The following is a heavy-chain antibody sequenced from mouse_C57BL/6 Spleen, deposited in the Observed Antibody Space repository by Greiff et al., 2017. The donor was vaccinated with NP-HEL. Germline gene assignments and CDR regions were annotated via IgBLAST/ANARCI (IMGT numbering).Heavy chain of an antibody. D-gene: IGHD1-3*01. CDR1: GYAFSSSW. J-gene: IGHJ1*03. CDR3: ARTHPKCVV. Sequence: VQLQESGPELVKPGASVKISCKASGYAFSSSWMNWVKQRPGEGLEWIGRIYPGDGDTNYNGKFKGKATLTADKSSSTAYMQLSSLTSEDSAVYFCARTHPKCVVWGTGTTVTVSS. V-gene: IGHV1-82*01. CDR2: IYPGDGDT.